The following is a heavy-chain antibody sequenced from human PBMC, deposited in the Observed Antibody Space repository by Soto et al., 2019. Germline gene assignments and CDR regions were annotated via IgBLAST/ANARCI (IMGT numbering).Heavy chain of an antibody. CDR3: AHKGYGDYPLDY. Sequence: QITLKESGPPLVKPTQTLTLTCTFSGFSLSTSGVGVGWIRQPPGKALEWLAVIYWDDSYHYSPSLRSRLTITKDTSKNQVVLTITNMDPVDTATYYCAHKGYGDYPLDYWGQGTLVTVSS. V-gene: IGHV2-5*02. J-gene: IGHJ4*02. D-gene: IGHD4-17*01. CDR1: GFSLSTSGVG. CDR2: IYWDDSY.